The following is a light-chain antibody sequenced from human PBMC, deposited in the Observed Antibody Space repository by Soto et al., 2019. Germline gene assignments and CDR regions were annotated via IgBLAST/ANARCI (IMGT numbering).Light chain of an antibody. J-gene: IGKJ2*01. Sequence: DIVMTQSPDSMAVSLGERATINCKSSQSVLYSSNNQNQLAWYQQKPGNYPKLLIYWASTRESGVPDRFGGSGSGTDFTLTISSLQAEDVAFYYCQQYYSPPYTFGQGTKLEIK. CDR1: QSVLYSSNNQNQ. V-gene: IGKV4-1*01. CDR2: WAS. CDR3: QQYYSPPYT.